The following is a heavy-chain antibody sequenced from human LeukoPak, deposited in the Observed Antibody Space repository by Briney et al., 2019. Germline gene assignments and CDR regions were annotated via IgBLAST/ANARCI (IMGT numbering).Heavy chain of an antibody. CDR1: GGSISSSSYY. J-gene: IGHJ5*02. CDR2: IYYSGST. D-gene: IGHD2-2*01. V-gene: IGHV4-39*01. Sequence: SETLSLTCTVSGGSISSSSYYWGWIRQPPGKGLEWIGIIYYSGSTYYNPSLKSRLTISVDTSKDQFSLKLSSVTAADTAVYYCARRGYCSSTSCYEYWFDPWGQGTLVTVSS. CDR3: ARRGYCSSTSCYEYWFDP.